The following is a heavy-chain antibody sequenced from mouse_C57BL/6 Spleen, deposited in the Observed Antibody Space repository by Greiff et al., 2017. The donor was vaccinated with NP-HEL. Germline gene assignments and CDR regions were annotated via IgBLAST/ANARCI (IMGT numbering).Heavy chain of an antibody. CDR2: IHPNSGST. CDR1: GYTFTSYW. J-gene: IGHJ2*01. V-gene: IGHV1-64*01. CDR3: ARTRDGYNDY. D-gene: IGHD2-3*01. Sequence: VQLQQPGAELVKPGASVKLSCKASGYTFTSYWMHWVKQRPGQGLEWIGMIHPNSGSTNYNEKFKNKATLTVDKSSSTAYMQLSSLTSEDSAVYYCARTRDGYNDYWGQGTTLTVSS.